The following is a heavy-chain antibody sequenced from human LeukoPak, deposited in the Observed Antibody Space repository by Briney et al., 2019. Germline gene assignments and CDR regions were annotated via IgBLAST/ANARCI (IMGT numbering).Heavy chain of an antibody. V-gene: IGHV1-2*02. J-gene: IGHJ3*01. Sequence: GASVRVSCKASGYTFTGHYVHWVRQAPGQGLEWMAWINPNNGPTNYAQRFQGRVSVTRDTSITTVYMDLSSLTSDDTAVYFCARNTADYESSGYYPFDVWGRGTTVTVSS. CDR1: GYTFTGHY. CDR2: INPNNGPT. CDR3: ARNTADYESSGYYPFDV. D-gene: IGHD3-22*01.